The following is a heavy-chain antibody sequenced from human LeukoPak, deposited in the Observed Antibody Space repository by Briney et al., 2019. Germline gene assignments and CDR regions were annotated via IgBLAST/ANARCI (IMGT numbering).Heavy chain of an antibody. D-gene: IGHD2-2*01. CDR1: GYSFTSYW. Sequence: RTGESLKISCKGSGYSFTSYWISWVRQMPGKGLEWMGRIDPSDSYTNYSPSFQGHVTISADKSISTAYLQWSSLKASDTAIYYCARLRGYCSSTSCYATSYYYYDMDVWGKGTTVTVSS. CDR2: IDPSDSYT. J-gene: IGHJ6*04. V-gene: IGHV5-10-1*01. CDR3: ARLRGYCSSTSCYATSYYYYDMDV.